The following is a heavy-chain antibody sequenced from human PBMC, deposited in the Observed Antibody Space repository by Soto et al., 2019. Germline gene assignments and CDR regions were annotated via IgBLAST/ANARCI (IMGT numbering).Heavy chain of an antibody. D-gene: IGHD3-16*02. CDR3: AKSRVFIGAIVTLLDS. CDR2: ISNNGDTA. CDR1: GFTFSSYA. Sequence: EVQLLESGGGLVQPGGSLTLSCATSGFTFSSYAMVWVRQAAEKGLEWVASISNNGDTAYYADSVKGRFTISRGNSENPLYLQMNGLRADDPAIYFCAKSRVFIGAIVTLLDSWGQGTQVTVSS. J-gene: IGHJ4*02. V-gene: IGHV3-23*01.